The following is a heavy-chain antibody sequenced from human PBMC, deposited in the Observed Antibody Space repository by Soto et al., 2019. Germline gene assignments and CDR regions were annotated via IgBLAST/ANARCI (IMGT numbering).Heavy chain of an antibody. Sequence: GPSVKVSCKASGYTFTSYGISWVRQAPGQGLEWMGWISAYNGNTNYAQKLQGRVTMTTDTSTSTAYMELRSLRSDDTAVYYCASDNWNYPVKLDSWGQGTLVTVSS. J-gene: IGHJ4*02. CDR3: ASDNWNYPVKLDS. CDR1: GYTFTSYG. CDR2: ISAYNGNT. D-gene: IGHD1-7*01. V-gene: IGHV1-18*04.